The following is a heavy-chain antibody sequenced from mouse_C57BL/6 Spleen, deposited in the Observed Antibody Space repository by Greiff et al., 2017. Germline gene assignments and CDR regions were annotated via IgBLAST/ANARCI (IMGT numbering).Heavy chain of an antibody. CDR2: IYPGDGDT. V-gene: IGHV1-82*01. D-gene: IGHD1-1*01. CDR1: GYAFSSSW. CDR3: ARTTVVEAPFDY. Sequence: VNLVESGPELVKPGASVKISCKASGYAFSSSWMNWVKQRPGKGLEWIGRIYPGDGDTNYNGKFKGKATLTADKSSSTAYMQLSSLTSEDSAVYFCARTTVVEAPFDYWGQGTTLTVSS. J-gene: IGHJ2*01.